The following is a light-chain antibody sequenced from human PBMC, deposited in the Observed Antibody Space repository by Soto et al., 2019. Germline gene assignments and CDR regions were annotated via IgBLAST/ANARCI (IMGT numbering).Light chain of an antibody. CDR3: QQYVTSPLT. V-gene: IGKV3-20*01. Sequence: EIVLTQSPGTLSLSPGERATLSCRASQSVNNNFLAWYQQKPGQAPRLLIYDASSRATGIPDRFSGSGSGTDFTLTISRLEPEDFAVYSCQQYVTSPLTVGGGTKGEIK. J-gene: IGKJ4*01. CDR2: DAS. CDR1: QSVNNNF.